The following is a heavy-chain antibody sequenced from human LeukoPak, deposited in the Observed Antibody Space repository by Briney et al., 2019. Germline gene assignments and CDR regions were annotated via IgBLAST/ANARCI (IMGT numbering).Heavy chain of an antibody. J-gene: IGHJ4*02. CDR1: GLSRNTSGPD. D-gene: IGHD1-26*01. CDR3: AHSRNSGSYYFDY. Sequence: SGPTLGKPTQALTLTCTFTGLSRNTSGPDKGWIRQPSGKALEWIALIYWNDDKRSRACLESRLHLTKDTSKNQVVLTLTNMDPVDTGTYHCAHSRNSGSYYFDYWGQGTLVTVSS. CDR2: IYWNDDK. V-gene: IGHV2-5*01.